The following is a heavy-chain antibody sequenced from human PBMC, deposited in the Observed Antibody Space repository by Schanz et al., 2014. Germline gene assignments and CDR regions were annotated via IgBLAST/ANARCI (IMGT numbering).Heavy chain of an antibody. CDR3: TRGGYNYALSAFDI. Sequence: QVQLVQSGAEVKKPGASVKVSCKASGYTFTSHGISWVRQAPGQGLEWMGWITAYNGDTNYALKLQGRVTMTTDTCAGTAYMELRSLRSDDTALYYCTRGGYNYALSAFDIWGQGTMVTVSS. V-gene: IGHV1-18*01. D-gene: IGHD5-18*01. CDR1: GYTFTSHG. J-gene: IGHJ3*02. CDR2: ITAYNGDT.